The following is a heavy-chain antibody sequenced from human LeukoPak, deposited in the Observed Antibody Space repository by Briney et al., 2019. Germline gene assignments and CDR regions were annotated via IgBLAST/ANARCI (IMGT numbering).Heavy chain of an antibody. V-gene: IGHV1-69*13. J-gene: IGHJ6*02. CDR2: IIPIFGTA. CDR3: ARAGRYYDSSGYPFYYYYYGMDV. CDR1: GYTFTRYG. D-gene: IGHD3-22*01. Sequence: SVKVSCKASGYTFTRYGFSWLRQAPGQGLEWMGGIIPIFGTANYAQKFQGRVTITADESTSTAYMELSSLRSEDTAVYYCARAGRYYDSSGYPFYYYYYGMDVWGQGTTVTVSS.